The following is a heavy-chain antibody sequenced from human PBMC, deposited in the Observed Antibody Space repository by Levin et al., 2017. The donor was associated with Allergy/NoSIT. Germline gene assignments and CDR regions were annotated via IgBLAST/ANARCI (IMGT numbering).Heavy chain of an antibody. V-gene: IGHV4-31*03. D-gene: IGHD3-3*01. CDR1: GVSISSGGYY. CDR2: IYYSGTS. J-gene: IGHJ3*02. Sequence: SQTLSLTCTVSGVSISSGGYYWSSIRQHPGKGLEWIAYIYYSGTSYYNPSLKSRVTISVDTSKNQFSLKLSSVTAADTAVYYCARGSSYDFWSGFDIWGQGTMVTVSS. CDR3: ARGSSYDFWSGFDI.